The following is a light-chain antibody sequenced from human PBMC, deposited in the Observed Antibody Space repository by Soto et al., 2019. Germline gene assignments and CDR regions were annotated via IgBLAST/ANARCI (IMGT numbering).Light chain of an antibody. Sequence: VMTHSPATLSVSPGESATLSCWASQSVNSSYLAWYQQKPGQAPRLLIYGASSRATGIPDRFSGSGSGTDFTLTISRLEPEDFAVYYCQQYGSSLRTFGQGTKVDIK. CDR2: GAS. CDR1: QSVNSSY. V-gene: IGKV3-20*01. CDR3: QQYGSSLRT. J-gene: IGKJ1*01.